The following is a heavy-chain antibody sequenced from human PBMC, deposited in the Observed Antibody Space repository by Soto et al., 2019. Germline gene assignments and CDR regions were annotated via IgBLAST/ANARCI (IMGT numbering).Heavy chain of an antibody. J-gene: IGHJ4*02. CDR1: GFTFSSYA. V-gene: IGHV3-23*01. D-gene: IGHD3-10*01. CDR3: AKDWGVYYGSGYYFDY. CDR2: ISGSGGST. Sequence: GGFLRLSCAASGFTFSSYAMSWVRQAPGKGLEWVSAISGSGGSTYYADSVKGRFTISRDNSKNTLYLQMNSLRAEDTAVYYCAKDWGVYYGSGYYFDYWGQGTLVTVSS.